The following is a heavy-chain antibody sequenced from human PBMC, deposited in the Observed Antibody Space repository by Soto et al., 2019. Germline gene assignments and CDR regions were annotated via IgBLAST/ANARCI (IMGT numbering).Heavy chain of an antibody. CDR3: ARHSRVLRYLDRVDAFDI. D-gene: IGHD3-9*01. CDR2: IDNSGST. V-gene: IGHV4-39*01. Sequence: PSETLSFTCTVSGGSISSSTYYWGWIRQTPGKGLEWIGSIDNSGSTFYNPSFKSRITISVDTSKNQFSLKRRSVIAADTAVYYCARHSRVLRYLDRVDAFDIWGQGTMVTVSS. CDR1: GGSISSSTYY. J-gene: IGHJ3*02.